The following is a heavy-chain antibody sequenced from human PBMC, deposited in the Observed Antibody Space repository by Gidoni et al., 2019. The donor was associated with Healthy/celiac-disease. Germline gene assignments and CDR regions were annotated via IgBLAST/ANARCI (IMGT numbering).Heavy chain of an antibody. V-gene: IGHV3-33*01. CDR3: ASEGDYGRPFDY. CDR1: GFPFRSYG. D-gene: IGHD4-17*01. Sequence: QVQLVESGGGVVQPGRCLITSRAAPGFPFRSYGMHWVRQAPGKGLELVAVIWYDGSNKYYADSVKGRFTISRDNSKNTLYLQMNSLRAEDTAVYYCASEGDYGRPFDYWGQGTLVTVSS. CDR2: IWYDGSNK. J-gene: IGHJ4*02.